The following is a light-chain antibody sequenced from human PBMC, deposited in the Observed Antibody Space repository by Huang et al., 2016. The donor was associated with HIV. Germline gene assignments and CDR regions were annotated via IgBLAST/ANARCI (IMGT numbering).Light chain of an antibody. CDR1: QDIGTY. V-gene: IGKV1-9*01. CDR2: GAS. Sequence: IQLTQSPSSLSASVGDRVTITCRASQDIGTYLAWYQQKPGRAPTVLFYGASRLQSGVTSRLSGSGSGTQFTLTISSLQPEDFAMYYCQQLNTFPLTFGGGTKVEF. J-gene: IGKJ4*01. CDR3: QQLNTFPLT.